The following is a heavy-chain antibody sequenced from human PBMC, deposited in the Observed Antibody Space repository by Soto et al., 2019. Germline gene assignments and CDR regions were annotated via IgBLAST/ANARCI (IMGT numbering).Heavy chain of an antibody. CDR3: ARDRGGEASDY. Sequence: EVQLVESGGGLVQPGGSLRLSCAASGFTVSSNYMSWVRQAPGKGLEWVSVIYSGGSTYYADSVKGRLTISRDNSKNTLYLQMNSLRAEDTAVYYCARDRGGEASDYWGQGTLVTVSS. CDR2: IYSGGST. CDR1: GFTVSSNY. D-gene: IGHD3-10*01. V-gene: IGHV3-66*01. J-gene: IGHJ4*02.